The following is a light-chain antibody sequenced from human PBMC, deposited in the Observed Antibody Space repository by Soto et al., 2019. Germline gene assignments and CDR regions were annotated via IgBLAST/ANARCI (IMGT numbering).Light chain of an antibody. Sequence: QSVLTQPPSVSGAPGQSVTIFCNGTSSNIGGGYDVHWYQHLPGTAPKLVIFDTHNRPSGIPGRFSGSKSGASASLAITGLQADDEAHYYCQSYDTSLSGSKIFGGGTKLTVL. V-gene: IGLV1-40*01. CDR1: SSNIGGGYD. J-gene: IGLJ2*01. CDR3: QSYDTSLSGSKI. CDR2: DTH.